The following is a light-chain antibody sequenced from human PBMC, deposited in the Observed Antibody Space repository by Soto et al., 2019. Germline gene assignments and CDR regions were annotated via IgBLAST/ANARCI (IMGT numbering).Light chain of an antibody. CDR2: LGS. J-gene: IGKJ1*01. Sequence: DILMTQAPLSLSVTPGEPASISCRSSQSLLHRNGYNYLDWYLQKPGQSPQLLIYLGSNRASGVPDRFSGSGSGTDFTLKISRVEAEDVGVYYCMEGLQTSFGQGTKVDIK. CDR1: QSLLHRNGYNY. V-gene: IGKV2-28*01. CDR3: MEGLQTS.